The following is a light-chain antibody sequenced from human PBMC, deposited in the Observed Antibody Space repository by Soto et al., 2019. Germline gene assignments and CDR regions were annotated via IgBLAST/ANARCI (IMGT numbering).Light chain of an antibody. CDR2: EVS. CDR3: SSYSSVTTLWV. Sequence: HSALTQPASVSGSPGQSITISCTGTSSDVGGYNYVSWYQQHPGKAPKLIIYEVSNRPSGVSNRFSGSKSGNTASLTVSGLQAEDEADYYCSSYSSVTTLWVFGGGTQLTVL. V-gene: IGLV2-14*01. CDR1: SSDVGGYNY. J-gene: IGLJ3*02.